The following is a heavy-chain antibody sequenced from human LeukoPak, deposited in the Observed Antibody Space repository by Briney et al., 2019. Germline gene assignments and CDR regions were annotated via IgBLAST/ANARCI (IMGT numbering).Heavy chain of an antibody. Sequence: GGSLRLSCAASGFTFSSHDMHWVRQAPGKGLEWVAFISYDGSDKYYADSVRGRFTISRDDSKNTLYLQMNSLRPEDTAVYYCAKDLWGRYSGSYPVAFDIWGQGTMVTVSS. CDR3: AKDLWGRYSGSYPVAFDI. V-gene: IGHV3-30*18. D-gene: IGHD1-26*01. CDR2: ISYDGSDK. CDR1: GFTFSSHD. J-gene: IGHJ3*02.